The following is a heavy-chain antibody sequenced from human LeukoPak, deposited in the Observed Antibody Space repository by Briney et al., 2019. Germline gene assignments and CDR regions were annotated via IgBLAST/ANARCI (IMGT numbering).Heavy chain of an antibody. Sequence: GASVKVSCKASGYTFTSYYMHWVRQAPGQGLEWMGIINPSGGSTSYAQKFQGRVTMTRDTSISTAYMELSRLRSDDTAVYYCARFHRSSVAVAGTDYWGQGTLVTVSS. CDR1: GYTFTSYY. D-gene: IGHD6-19*01. CDR2: INPSGGST. CDR3: ARFHRSSVAVAGTDY. V-gene: IGHV1-46*01. J-gene: IGHJ4*02.